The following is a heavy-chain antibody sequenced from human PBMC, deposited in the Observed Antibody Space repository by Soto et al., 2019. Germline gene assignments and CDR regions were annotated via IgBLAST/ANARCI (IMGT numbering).Heavy chain of an antibody. D-gene: IGHD5-12*01. CDR1: GFTFSSYW. J-gene: IGHJ4*02. V-gene: IGHV3-7*03. CDR2: IKQDGSEK. Sequence: GGSLRLSCAASGFTFSSYWMSWVRQAPGKGLEWVANIKQDGSEKYYVDSVKGRFTISRDNAKNSLYLQMNSLRAEDTAVYYCARAPTGDGYNYHFDYWGQGTLVTVSS. CDR3: ARAPTGDGYNYHFDY.